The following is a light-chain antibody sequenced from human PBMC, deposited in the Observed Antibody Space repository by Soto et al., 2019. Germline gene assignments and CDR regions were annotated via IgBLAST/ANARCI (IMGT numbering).Light chain of an antibody. CDR2: TTS. V-gene: IGKV1-39*01. J-gene: IGKJ3*01. Sequence: DIEMTQSPSSLSASVGDRVTITCRESQTIWSYLNWYQQKPGKGPKLLIYTTSTLNSGVPSRFSGSGSGTDFTLTISTLQPEDFAIYYCQQNYNSLLTFGHGNKVDV. CDR3: QQNYNSLLT. CDR1: QTIWSY.